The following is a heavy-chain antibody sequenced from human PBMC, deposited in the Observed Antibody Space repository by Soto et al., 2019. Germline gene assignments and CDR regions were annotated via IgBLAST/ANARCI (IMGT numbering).Heavy chain of an antibody. V-gene: IGHV1-69*13. D-gene: IGHD3-3*01. Sequence: ASVKVSCKASGYTFTSYGISWVRQAPGQGLEWMGGISPFNGNANYAQKFQGRVTITADESTSTAYMELSSLRSEDTAVYYCARVSTIFGVVYYYGMDVWGQGTTVTVSS. CDR2: ISPFNGNA. J-gene: IGHJ6*02. CDR3: ARVSTIFGVVYYYGMDV. CDR1: GYTFTSYG.